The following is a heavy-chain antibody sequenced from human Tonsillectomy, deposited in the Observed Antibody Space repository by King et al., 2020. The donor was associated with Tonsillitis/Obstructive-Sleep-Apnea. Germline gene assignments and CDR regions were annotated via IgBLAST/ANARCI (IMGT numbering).Heavy chain of an antibody. CDR2: IDWDYDK. CDR3: ARAYDISSAAYYFDY. J-gene: IGHJ4*02. D-gene: IGHD6-6*01. V-gene: IGHV2-70*11. Sequence: TLQESGPALVKPTQTLTLTCTFSGFSLSTSGMCVSWIRQPPGKALEWLARIDWDYDKYYSTSLKTRLTISKDTSKNQVVLTMTNMDPVDTATYYCARAYDISSAAYYFDYWGQGTQVTVSS. CDR1: GFSLSTSGMC.